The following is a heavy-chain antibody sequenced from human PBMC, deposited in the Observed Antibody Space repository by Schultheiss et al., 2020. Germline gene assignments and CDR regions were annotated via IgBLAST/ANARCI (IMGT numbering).Heavy chain of an antibody. CDR2: ISPDGSDT. CDR1: GFTFSSQW. Sequence: GGSMRLSCAATGFTFSSQWMNWVRQAPGKGLVWVSRISPDGSDTGHADSVRGRFTTSRDNAKNMLYLQMDRLTAEDTAVYYCAKDRWASIYGMDVWGQGTTVTVSS. D-gene: IGHD1-26*01. J-gene: IGHJ6*02. V-gene: IGHV3-74*01. CDR3: AKDRWASIYGMDV.